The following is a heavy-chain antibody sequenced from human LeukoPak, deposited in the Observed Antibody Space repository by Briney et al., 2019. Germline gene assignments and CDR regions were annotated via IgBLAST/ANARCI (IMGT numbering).Heavy chain of an antibody. CDR2: ISSSGSTI. Sequence: GGSLRLSCAASGFTFSDYYMSWIRQAPGKGLEWVSYISSSGSTIYYADSVKGRFTISRDNAKNSLYLQMNSLRAEDTAVYYCVSYDWTGAKVNYWGQGTLVTVSS. CDR3: VSYDWTGAKVNY. J-gene: IGHJ4*02. CDR1: GFTFSDYY. D-gene: IGHD3/OR15-3a*01. V-gene: IGHV3-11*01.